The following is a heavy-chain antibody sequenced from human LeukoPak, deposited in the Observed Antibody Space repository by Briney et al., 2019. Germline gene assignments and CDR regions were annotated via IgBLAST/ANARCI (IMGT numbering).Heavy chain of an antibody. CDR2: IYYSGST. D-gene: IGHD3-10*01. Sequence: SETLSLTCTVAGGSISSSSYYWGWILQPPGKGLEWIGSIYYSGSTYYNPSLKSRVTISVDTSKKQFSLKLSAVTAADTAVYYCARLAFGELFRYYYMDVWGKGTTVTISS. CDR1: GGSISSSSYY. J-gene: IGHJ6*03. V-gene: IGHV4-39*01. CDR3: ARLAFGELFRYYYMDV.